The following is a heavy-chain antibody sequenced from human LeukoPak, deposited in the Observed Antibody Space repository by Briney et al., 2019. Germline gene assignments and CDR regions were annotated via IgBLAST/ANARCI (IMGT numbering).Heavy chain of an antibody. CDR3: AKDAYYYDSSGYYGDAFDI. V-gene: IGHV3-23*01. D-gene: IGHD3-22*01. Sequence: GSLRLSCAASGFTLSSYAMTWVRQAPGRGLEWVSSVDGGGGGTYYADSVKGRFTISRDNSKNTLYLQMNSLRAEDTAVYYCAKDAYYYDSSGYYGDAFDIWGQGTMVTVSS. CDR2: VDGGGGGT. CDR1: GFTLSSYA. J-gene: IGHJ3*02.